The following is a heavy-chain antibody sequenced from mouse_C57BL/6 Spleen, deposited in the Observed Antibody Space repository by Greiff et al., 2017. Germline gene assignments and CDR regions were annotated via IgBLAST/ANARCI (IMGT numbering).Heavy chain of an antibody. J-gene: IGHJ4*01. CDR1: GYAFSSSW. CDR3: AIDDYEMDYYAMDY. CDR2: IYPGDGDT. D-gene: IGHD2-4*01. V-gene: IGHV1-82*01. Sequence: VQLQQSGPELVKPGASVKISCKASGYAFSSSWMNWVKQRPGKGLEWIGRIYPGDGDTNYNGKFKGKATLTADKSSSTAYMQLSSLTSEDSAVYFCAIDDYEMDYYAMDYWGQGTSVTVSS.